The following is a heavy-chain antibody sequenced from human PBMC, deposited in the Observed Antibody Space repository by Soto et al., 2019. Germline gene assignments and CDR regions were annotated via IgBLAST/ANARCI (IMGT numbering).Heavy chain of an antibody. CDR2: ISYDGSNK. Sequence: GGSLRLSCAASGFTFSSYAMHWVRQAPGKGLEWVAVISYDGSNKYYADSVKGRFTISRDNSKNTLYLQMNSLRAEDTAVYYCASNYYDSSGYYYADYYYYGMDVWGQGTTVTVSS. CDR3: ASNYYDSSGYYYADYYYYGMDV. J-gene: IGHJ6*02. CDR1: GFTFSSYA. V-gene: IGHV3-30-3*01. D-gene: IGHD3-22*01.